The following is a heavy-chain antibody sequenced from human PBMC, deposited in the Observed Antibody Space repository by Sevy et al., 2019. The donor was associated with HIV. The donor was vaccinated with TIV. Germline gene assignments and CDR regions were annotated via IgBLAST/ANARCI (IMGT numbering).Heavy chain of an antibody. CDR2: IYYSGST. CDR3: ARLTFGGVIVIPYFDY. V-gene: IGHV4-39*01. CDR1: DGSISSSSYY. J-gene: IGHJ4*02. D-gene: IGHD3-16*02. Sequence: SDTLSLTCTVSDGSISSSSYYWGWIRQPPGKGLEWIGSIYYSGSTYYNPSLKSRVTISVDTSKNQFSLKLSSVTAADTAVYYCARLTFGGVIVIPYFDYWGQGTLVTVSS.